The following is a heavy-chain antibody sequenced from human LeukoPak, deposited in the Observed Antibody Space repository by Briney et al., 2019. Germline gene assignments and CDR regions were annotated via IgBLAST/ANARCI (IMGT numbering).Heavy chain of an antibody. CDR2: ISAYTGNT. CDR1: GYTFTSYG. CDR3: ARGRYSYGYCDY. J-gene: IGHJ4*02. D-gene: IGHD5-18*01. Sequence: GASVKVSCKASGYTFTSYGISWVRQAPGQGLEWMGWISAYTGNTNHAQRLQGRVTMTTDTPTSTAYMELRSLRSDDTAVYYCARGRYSYGYCDYWGQGTLVTVSS. V-gene: IGHV1-18*01.